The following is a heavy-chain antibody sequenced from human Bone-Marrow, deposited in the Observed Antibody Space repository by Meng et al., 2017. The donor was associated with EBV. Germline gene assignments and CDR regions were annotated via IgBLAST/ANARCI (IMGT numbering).Heavy chain of an antibody. CDR2: IYWDDDK. D-gene: IGHD6-19*01. Sequence: QITLKESVPTMVKSTQTLTLACGFSGFSLSTDGEGVGWIRQPPGKALEWLALIYWDDDKRYSPSLESRLTITKDTSKNQVVLTMTNMDPVNTATYYCAHRLSSGWYDYWGQGTLVTVSS. CDR3: AHRLSSGWYDY. J-gene: IGHJ4*02. CDR1: GFSLSTDGEG. V-gene: IGHV2-5*02.